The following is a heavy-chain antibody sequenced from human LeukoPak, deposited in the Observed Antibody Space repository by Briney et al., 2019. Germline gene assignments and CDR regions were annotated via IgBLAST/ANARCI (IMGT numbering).Heavy chain of an antibody. CDR1: GYTFTSYG. J-gene: IGHJ5*02. V-gene: IGHV1-18*01. CDR2: ISAYNGNT. CDR3: AREGHCSSTSCYGSWFDP. Sequence: ASVKVSCKASGYTFTSYGISWVRQAPGQGLEWMGWISAYNGNTNYAQKLQGRVTMTTDTSTSTAYMELRSLRSDDTAVYYCAREGHCSSTSCYGSWFDPWGQGTLVTVSS. D-gene: IGHD2-2*01.